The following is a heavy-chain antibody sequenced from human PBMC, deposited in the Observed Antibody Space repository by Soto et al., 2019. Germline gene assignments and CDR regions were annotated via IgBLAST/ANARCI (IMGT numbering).Heavy chain of an antibody. V-gene: IGHV1-69*01. CDR1: GGTFSSYA. CDR3: ARGYNWNFSDY. Sequence: QVQLVQSVAEVKKPGSSVKVSCKASGGTFSSYAISWVRQAPGQGLEWMGGIIPIFGTPNYAQKFQGRVTITADESKSTGYMELSSLRSEDTAVYYCARGYNWNFSDYWGQGTLVTVSS. CDR2: IIPIFGTP. D-gene: IGHD1-7*01. J-gene: IGHJ4*02.